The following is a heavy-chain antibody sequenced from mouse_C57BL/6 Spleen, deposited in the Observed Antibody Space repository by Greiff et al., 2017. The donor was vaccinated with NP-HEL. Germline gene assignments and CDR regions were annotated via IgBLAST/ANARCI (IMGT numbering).Heavy chain of an antibody. J-gene: IGHJ1*03. CDR1: GYAFSSYW. CDR3: ARCDYDGYFDV. CDR2: IYPGDGDT. Sequence: VHLVESGAELVKPGASVKISCKASGYAFSSYWMNWVKQRPGKGLEWIGQIYPGDGDTNYNGKFKGKATLTADKSSSTAYMQLSSLTSEDSAVYFCARCDYDGYFDVWGTGTTVTVSS. V-gene: IGHV1-80*01. D-gene: IGHD2-4*01.